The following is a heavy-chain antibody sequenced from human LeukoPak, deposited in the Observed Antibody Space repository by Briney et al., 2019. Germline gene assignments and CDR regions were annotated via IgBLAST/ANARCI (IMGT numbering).Heavy chain of an antibody. V-gene: IGHV3-23*01. CDR1: GFSFSSYA. Sequence: PGGSLRLSCATSGFSFSSYAMSWVRQAPGKGLEWVSAMSSSDDGRYYAASVRGRFTISRDTSRSTLYLQMNSLRAEDTAVYYCARDVRWGQGTLVTVSS. CDR3: ARDVR. J-gene: IGHJ4*02. CDR2: MSSSDDGR.